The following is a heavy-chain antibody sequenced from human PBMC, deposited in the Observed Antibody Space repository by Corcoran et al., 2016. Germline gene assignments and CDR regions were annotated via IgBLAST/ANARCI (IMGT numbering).Heavy chain of an antibody. CDR1: GASISTSTYY. J-gene: IGHJ5*02. CDR2: IYYSGST. V-gene: IGHV4-39*07. Sequence: QLQLQQSGPGLVKPSETLSLTCTVSGASISTSTYYRGWIRQPPGKGLEWIGWIYYSGSTYYNPSLKSRVSISVDTSKNRFSLNLISMTAADTAVYYGARYCSGASCSSQNWFDPWGQGTLVTVSS. D-gene: IGHD2-15*01. CDR3: ARYCSGASCSSQNWFDP.